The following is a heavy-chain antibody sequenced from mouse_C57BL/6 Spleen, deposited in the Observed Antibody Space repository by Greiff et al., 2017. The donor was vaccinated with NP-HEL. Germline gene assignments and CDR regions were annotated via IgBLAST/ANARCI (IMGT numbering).Heavy chain of an antibody. D-gene: IGHD2-2*01. CDR2: IYPGSGST. CDR3: AREVTTEAWFAY. V-gene: IGHV1-55*01. CDR1: GYTFTSYW. Sequence: QVQLQQPGAELVKPGASVKMSCKASGYTFTSYWITWVKQRPGQGLEWIGDIYPGSGSTNYNEKFKSKATLTVDTSSSTAYMQLSSLTSEDSSVYYCAREVTTEAWFAYWGQGTLVTVSA. J-gene: IGHJ3*01.